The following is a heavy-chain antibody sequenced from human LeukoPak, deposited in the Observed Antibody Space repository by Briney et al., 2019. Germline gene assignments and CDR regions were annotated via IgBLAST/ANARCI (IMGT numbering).Heavy chain of an antibody. CDR2: ISGSGGST. CDR1: GFTFSNNA. D-gene: IGHD3-22*01. V-gene: IGHV3-23*01. J-gene: IGHJ4*02. Sequence: PGGSLRLSCAASGFTFSNNALSWFRQAPGKGLEWVSAISGSGGSTYYADSVKGRFTISRDNSKNTLYLQMNSLRAEDTAVYYCATSPNPLYYYDSSGWTDYWGQGTLVTVSS. CDR3: ATSPNPLYYYDSSGWTDY.